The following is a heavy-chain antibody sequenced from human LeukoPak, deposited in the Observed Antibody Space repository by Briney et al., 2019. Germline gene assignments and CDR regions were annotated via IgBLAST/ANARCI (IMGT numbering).Heavy chain of an antibody. CDR3: ARHLATSGSYPLDY. CDR1: GFTFTDYA. Sequence: PGGSLRLSCAASGFTFTDYALSWVRQAPGKGLEWVSAISGIANAIFYADSVKGRFTIFRDSSKNTLSLQMASLRAEDTAVYYCARHLATSGSYPLDYWGQGTLVSVSS. CDR2: ISGIANAI. V-gene: IGHV3-23*01. D-gene: IGHD1-1*01. J-gene: IGHJ4*02.